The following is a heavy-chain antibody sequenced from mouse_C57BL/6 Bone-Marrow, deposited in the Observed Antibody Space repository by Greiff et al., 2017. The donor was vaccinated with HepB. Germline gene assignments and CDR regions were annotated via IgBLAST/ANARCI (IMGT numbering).Heavy chain of an antibody. CDR2: INPYNGGT. J-gene: IGHJ3*01. D-gene: IGHD2-1*01. CDR3: ARYGILFAY. V-gene: IGHV1-19*01. Sequence: EVQLQQSGPVLVKPGASVKMSCKASGYTFTDYYMNWVKQSHGKSLEWIGVINPYNGGTSYNQKFKGKATLTVDKSSSTAYMELNSLTSEDSAVYYCARYGILFAYWGQGTLVTVSA. CDR1: GYTFTDYY.